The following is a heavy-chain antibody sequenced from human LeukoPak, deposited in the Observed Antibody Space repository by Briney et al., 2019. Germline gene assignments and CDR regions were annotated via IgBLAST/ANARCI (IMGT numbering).Heavy chain of an antibody. V-gene: IGHV3-48*03. Sequence: PGGSLRLSCAASGFTFSSYEMNWVRQAPGKGMEWLSYISGSGSNTQYADSVRDRFTISRENEKNSVYMQMNSLRADDTAIYYCVRDRGGAYSGDNLFDPWGQGTLVTVSS. CDR1: GFTFSSYE. D-gene: IGHD2-21*01. J-gene: IGHJ5*02. CDR3: VRDRGGAYSGDNLFDP. CDR2: ISGSGSNT.